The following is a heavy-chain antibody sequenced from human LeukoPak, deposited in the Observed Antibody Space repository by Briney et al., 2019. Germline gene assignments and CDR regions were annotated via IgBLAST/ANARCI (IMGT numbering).Heavy chain of an antibody. CDR3: ASEVGANSPSGY. Sequence: ASVKVSCKASGYTFTSYDINWVRQATGQGLEWMGWMNPNSGNTGYAQKFQGRVTITRNTSISTAYMELSSLRSEDTAVYYCASEVGANSPSGYWGQGTLVTVSS. D-gene: IGHD1-26*01. CDR1: GYTFTSYD. J-gene: IGHJ4*02. CDR2: MNPNSGNT. V-gene: IGHV1-8*03.